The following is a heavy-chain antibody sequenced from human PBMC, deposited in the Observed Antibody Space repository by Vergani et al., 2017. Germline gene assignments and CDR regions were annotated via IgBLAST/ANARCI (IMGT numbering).Heavy chain of an antibody. CDR3: AKDRVGATIFPMRFYY. Sequence: EVQLLESGGGLVQPGGSLRLSCAASGFTFSSYAMSWVRQAPGKGLEWVSAISGSGGSTYYADSVKGRFTISRDNSKNTLYLQMNSLRAEDTAVYYCAKDRVGATIFPMRFYYGGQGTLVTVSS. J-gene: IGHJ4*02. V-gene: IGHV3-23*01. D-gene: IGHD1-26*01. CDR2: ISGSGGST. CDR1: GFTFSSYA.